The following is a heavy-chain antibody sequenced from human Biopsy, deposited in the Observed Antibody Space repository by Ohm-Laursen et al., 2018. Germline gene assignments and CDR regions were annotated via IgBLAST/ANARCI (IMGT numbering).Heavy chain of an antibody. CDR3: ARDRDRRGWFDP. Sequence: SDTLSLTCNVSGGSISSYYWSWIRQSPGKGLEWIGQIYTSGITNYNPSLKSRVTMSVDTSKNKFSLRVSSVTAADTAVYYCARDRDRRGWFDPWGQGTLVTVSS. V-gene: IGHV4-4*07. CDR1: GGSISSYY. CDR2: IYTSGIT. D-gene: IGHD1-14*01. J-gene: IGHJ5*02.